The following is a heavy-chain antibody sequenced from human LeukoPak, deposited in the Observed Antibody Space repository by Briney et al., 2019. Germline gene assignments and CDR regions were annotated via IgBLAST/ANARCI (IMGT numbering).Heavy chain of an antibody. CDR1: GFTFSSYS. CDR2: INGSGGST. V-gene: IGHV3-23*01. D-gene: IGHD5-18*01. J-gene: IGHJ4*02. Sequence: AGTLRLSCAASGFTFSSYSMSWVRQAPGKGLEWISAINGSGGSTYYADSVKGRFTITRDNSKNTLYLQMNSLRAEDTAVYYCAKDWRYSYGYRGNYFDYWGQGTLVTVSS. CDR3: AKDWRYSYGYRGNYFDY.